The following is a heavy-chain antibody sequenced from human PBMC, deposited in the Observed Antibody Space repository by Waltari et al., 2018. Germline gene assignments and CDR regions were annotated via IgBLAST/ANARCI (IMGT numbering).Heavy chain of an antibody. J-gene: IGHJ4*02. Sequence: QVQLQQSGPGLVKPSETLSLTCTVSGYSISTSYYWGWIRQPPGQGLEWIGSIYRSGTTYYNPSRKSRVTISRDTSNNQFSLKLTSVTAADTAVYYCARLGVSGNYGTGSGYDYWGQGTLVTVSS. D-gene: IGHD3-10*01. CDR1: GYSISTSYY. CDR3: ARLGVSGNYGTGSGYDY. CDR2: IYRSGTT. V-gene: IGHV4-38-2*02.